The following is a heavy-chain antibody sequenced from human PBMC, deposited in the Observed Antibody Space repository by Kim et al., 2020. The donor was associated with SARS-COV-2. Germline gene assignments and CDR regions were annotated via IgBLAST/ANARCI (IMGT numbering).Heavy chain of an antibody. Sequence: GGSLRLSCAASGFTFSSYGMHWVRQAPGKGPEWVAVIWYDGSNKYYADSVKGRFTISRDNSKNTLYLQMNSLRAEDTAVYYCAKDGHSSSWYLDYWGQGTLVTVSS. J-gene: IGHJ4*02. CDR1: GFTFSSYG. D-gene: IGHD6-13*01. CDR2: IWYDGSNK. V-gene: IGHV3-33*06. CDR3: AKDGHSSSWYLDY.